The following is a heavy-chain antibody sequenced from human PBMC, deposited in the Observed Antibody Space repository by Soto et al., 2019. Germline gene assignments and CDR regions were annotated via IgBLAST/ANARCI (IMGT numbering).Heavy chain of an antibody. CDR2: IHYIGST. CDR3: ARDRLHMSEIGDKWFDP. V-gene: IGHV4-59*01. D-gene: IGHD2-15*01. CDR1: GGSISSYY. J-gene: IGHJ5*02. Sequence: SETLSLTCTVCGGSISSYYCSWIRQSPWKGLEWIGYIHYIGSTNYNPSLESRVTISIDTSRNQLSLNLTSVTAADTAIYYCARDRLHMSEIGDKWFDPWGQVTLVTVCS.